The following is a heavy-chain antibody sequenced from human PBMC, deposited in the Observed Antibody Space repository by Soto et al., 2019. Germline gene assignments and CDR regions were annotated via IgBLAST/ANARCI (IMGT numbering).Heavy chain of an antibody. CDR1: GGSISSSSYY. CDR3: ARQSYYGSGSFDY. CDR2: IYYSGST. V-gene: IGHV4-39*01. Sequence: SETLSLTCTVSGGSISSSSYYWGWIRQPPGKGLEWIGSIYYSGSTYYNPSLKSRVTISVDTSKNQFSLKLSSVTAADTAVYYCARQSYYGSGSFDYWGQGTLVTVSS. J-gene: IGHJ4*02. D-gene: IGHD3-10*01.